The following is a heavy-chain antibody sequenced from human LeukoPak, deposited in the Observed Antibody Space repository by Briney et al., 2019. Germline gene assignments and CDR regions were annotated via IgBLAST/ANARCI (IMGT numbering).Heavy chain of an antibody. V-gene: IGHV4-30-2*01. CDR1: GGSISSGGYS. CDR2: IYHSGST. CDR3: ARADYYYDMDV. J-gene: IGHJ6*02. Sequence: SETLSLTCAVSGGSISSGGYSWSWIRQPPGKGLEWIGYIYHSGSTYYNPSLKSRVTISVDRSKNQFSLKLSSVTAADTAVYYCARADYYYDMDVWGQGTTVTVSS.